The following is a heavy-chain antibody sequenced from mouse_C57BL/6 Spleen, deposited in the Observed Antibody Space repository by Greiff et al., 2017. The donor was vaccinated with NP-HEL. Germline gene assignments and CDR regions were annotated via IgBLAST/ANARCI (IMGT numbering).Heavy chain of an antibody. CDR1: GYAFTNYL. Sequence: QVQLQQSGAELVRPGTSVKVSCKASGYAFTNYLIEWVKQRPGQGLEWIGVINPGSGGTNYNEKFKGKATLTADKSSSTAYMQLSSLTSEDSAVYFCAREGALYGYYAMDYWGQGTSVTVSS. CDR3: AREGALYGYYAMDY. V-gene: IGHV1-54*01. CDR2: INPGSGGT. J-gene: IGHJ4*01. D-gene: IGHD1-1*01.